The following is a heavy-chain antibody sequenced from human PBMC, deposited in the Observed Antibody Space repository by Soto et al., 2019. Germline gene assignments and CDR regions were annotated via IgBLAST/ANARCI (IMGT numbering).Heavy chain of an antibody. J-gene: IGHJ6*02. V-gene: IGHV3-30-3*01. D-gene: IGHD1-7*01. CDR1: GFTFSSYA. CDR3: ARGAGTGPSHYYGMDV. CDR2: ISYDGSNK. Sequence: GGSLRLSCAASGFTFSSYAMHWVRQAPGKGLEWVAVISYDGSNKYYADSVKGRFTISRDNSKNTLYLQMNSLRAEDTAVYYCARGAGTGPSHYYGMDVWGQGTTVTVSS.